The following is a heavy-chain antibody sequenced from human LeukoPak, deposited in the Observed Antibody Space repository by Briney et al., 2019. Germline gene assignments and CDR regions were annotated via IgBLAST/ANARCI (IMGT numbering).Heavy chain of an antibody. D-gene: IGHD3-9*01. J-gene: IGHJ4*02. CDR1: GYTFTNYY. CDR3: ARDRRHYDILTGNFDY. V-gene: IGHV1-2*02. CDR2: INPDSGGT. Sequence: ASVKVSCKASGYTFTNYYVHWVRQAPGQGLQWMGWINPDSGGTTYAQDFQGRVAMTRDTSISKVYMELSRLRSDDTAVYYCARDRRHYDILTGNFDYWGQGTLVTVSS.